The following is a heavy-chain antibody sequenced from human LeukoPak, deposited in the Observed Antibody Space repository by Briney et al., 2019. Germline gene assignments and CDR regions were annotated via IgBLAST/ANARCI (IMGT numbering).Heavy chain of an antibody. CDR3: ARQTAMGRSGDY. V-gene: IGHV5-51*01. CDR2: IDPSDSET. D-gene: IGHD5-18*01. Sequence: GESLKISCKASGYSFTSYWIGWVRHMPGKGLEWMGIIDPSDSETRYTPSFQGQVTISVDESLTTAYLRWTSLKASDTAMYYCARQTAMGRSGDYWGQGTQVTVSS. CDR1: GYSFTSYW. J-gene: IGHJ4*02.